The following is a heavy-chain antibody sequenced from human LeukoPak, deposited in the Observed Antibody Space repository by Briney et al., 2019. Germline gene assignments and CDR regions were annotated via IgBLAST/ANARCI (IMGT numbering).Heavy chain of an antibody. Sequence: ETLSLTCAVYGGSFSGYYWSWIRQPPGKGLEWIGEINHSGSTNYNPSLKSRVTISVDTSKNQFPLKLSSVTAADTAVYYCARGRFDYRGQGTLVTVSS. V-gene: IGHV4-34*01. J-gene: IGHJ4*02. CDR3: ARGRFDY. CDR1: GGSFSGYY. CDR2: INHSGST.